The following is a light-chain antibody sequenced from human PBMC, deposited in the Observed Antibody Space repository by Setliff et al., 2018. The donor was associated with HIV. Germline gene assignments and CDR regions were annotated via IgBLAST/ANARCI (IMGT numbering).Light chain of an antibody. Sequence: QSALAQPASVSGSPGQSITISCTGASGDVGRFILVSWYQRHPGKVPKLIIYESFKRPSGISHRFSGSKSGNTASLTISGLQAEDEADYYCSSYTSSGTYVFGTGTK. CDR1: SGDVGRFIL. CDR2: ESF. CDR3: SSYTSSGTYV. J-gene: IGLJ1*01. V-gene: IGLV2-23*01.